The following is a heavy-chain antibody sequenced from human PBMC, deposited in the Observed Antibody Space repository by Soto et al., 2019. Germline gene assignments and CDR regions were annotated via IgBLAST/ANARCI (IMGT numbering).Heavy chain of an antibody. D-gene: IGHD2-15*01. V-gene: IGHV3-23*01. J-gene: IGHJ1*01. CDR1: GFTFRNFA. CDR3: ADLGYCSGSTCPLQH. Sequence: GGSLRLSCAPSGFTFRNFAMSWVRQAPGKGLEWLSTINADGGTTYSVDSVKGRFTISRDNSRNTLYLQMNSLRGDDTAVYYCADLGYCSGSTCPLQHWGQRTLVTVCS. CDR2: INADGGTT.